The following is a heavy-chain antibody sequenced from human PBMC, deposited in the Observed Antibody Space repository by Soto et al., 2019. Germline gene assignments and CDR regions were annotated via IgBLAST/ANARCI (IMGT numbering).Heavy chain of an antibody. CDR1: GYTFFTYG. J-gene: IGHJ5*02. V-gene: IGHV1-18*01. CDR2: ISTYNGNT. Sequence: ASVKVSCKASGYTFFTYGVPWVRQAPGQGLAWMGWISTYNGNTNYAENLPGRVTMTTDTSTRTAYMELRSLRSDDTAVYYCARKSSSSSWFDPWGQGTLVTVS. D-gene: IGHD6-6*01. CDR3: ARKSSSSSWFDP.